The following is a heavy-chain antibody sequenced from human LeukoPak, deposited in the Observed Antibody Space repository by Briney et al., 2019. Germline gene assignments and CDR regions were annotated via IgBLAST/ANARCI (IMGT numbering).Heavy chain of an antibody. Sequence: SVKVSCKASGGTFSSYAISWVRQAPGQGLEWMGGIIPIFGTANYAQKLQGRVTITADESTSTAYMELSSLRSEDTAVYYCARDLPLGYCSSTSCYKGWFDPWGQGTLVTVSS. V-gene: IGHV1-69*13. CDR3: ARDLPLGYCSSTSCYKGWFDP. J-gene: IGHJ5*02. CDR1: GGTFSSYA. D-gene: IGHD2-2*02. CDR2: IIPIFGTA.